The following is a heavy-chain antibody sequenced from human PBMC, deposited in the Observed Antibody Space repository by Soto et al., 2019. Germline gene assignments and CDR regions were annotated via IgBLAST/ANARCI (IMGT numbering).Heavy chain of an antibody. D-gene: IGHD3-10*01. J-gene: IGHJ3*02. V-gene: IGHV4-59*08. CDR3: ARAYGLGAFDI. CDR1: GGSISSYY. CDR2: IFYSGST. Sequence: QVQLQESGPGLVKPSETLSLTCTVSGGSISSYYWSWIRQPPGKGLECIGYIFYSGSTNYNPSLKGRVTISVDTSKNQFSLKLSSVTAADTAVYYCARAYGLGAFDIWGQGTMVTVSS.